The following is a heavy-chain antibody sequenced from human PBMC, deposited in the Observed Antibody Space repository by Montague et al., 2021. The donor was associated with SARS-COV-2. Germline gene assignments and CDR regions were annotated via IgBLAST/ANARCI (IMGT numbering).Heavy chain of an antibody. CDR3: ARQPLGYDFVYYYYGMDV. CDR2: TYYRYKWYN. J-gene: IGHJ6*02. V-gene: IGHV6-1*01. D-gene: IGHD5-12*01. Sequence: CAISGDSVSSNSAAWNWIRQSPSRGLEWLGRTYYRYKWYNDYAVSVKSRITINPDTSKNQFSLQLNSVTPEDTAVYYCARQPLGYDFVYYYYGMDVWGQGTTVTVSS. CDR1: GDSVSSNSAA.